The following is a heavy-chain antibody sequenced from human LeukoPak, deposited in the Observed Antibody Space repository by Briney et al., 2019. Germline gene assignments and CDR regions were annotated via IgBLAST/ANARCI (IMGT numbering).Heavy chain of an antibody. V-gene: IGHV1-2*02. CDR1: GGTFSSSA. CDR3: ARVVVVVAARVRPYDAFDI. D-gene: IGHD2-15*01. J-gene: IGHJ3*02. CDR2: INPNSGGT. Sequence: GASVKVSCKASGGTFSSSAISWVRQAPGQGLEWMGWINPNSGGTNYAQKFQGRVTMTRDTSISTAYMELSRLRSDDTAVYYCARVVVVVAARVRPYDAFDIWGQGTMVTVSS.